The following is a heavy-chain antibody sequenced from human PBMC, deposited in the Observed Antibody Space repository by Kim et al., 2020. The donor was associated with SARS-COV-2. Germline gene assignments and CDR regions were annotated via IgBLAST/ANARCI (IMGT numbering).Heavy chain of an antibody. CDR3: ARGVGYSSSWYHY. D-gene: IGHD6-13*01. V-gene: IGHV4-34*01. J-gene: IGHJ4*02. Sequence: YHPSLKRRVTISVDTSKNQFSLKLSSVTAADTAVYYCARGVGYSSSWYHYWGQGTLVTVSS.